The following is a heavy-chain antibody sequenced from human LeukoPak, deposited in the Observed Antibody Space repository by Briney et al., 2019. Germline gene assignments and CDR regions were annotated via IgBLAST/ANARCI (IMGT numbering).Heavy chain of an antibody. CDR1: GGSISGSSYY. CDR2: IYYSGSP. D-gene: IGHD2-2*01. CDR3: ARHLRGSSCYDY. J-gene: IGHJ4*02. Sequence: PSETLSLTCTVSGGSISGSSYYWGWIRQPPGKGLEWIGSIYYSGSPYYNPSLKSRVTISIDTSKNQFSLKLSSVTAADTAVYYCARHLRGSSCYDYWGQGTLVTVSS. V-gene: IGHV4-39*07.